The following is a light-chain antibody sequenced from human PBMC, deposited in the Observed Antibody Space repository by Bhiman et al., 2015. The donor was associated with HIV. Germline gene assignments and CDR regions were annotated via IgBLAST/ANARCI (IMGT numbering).Light chain of an antibody. CDR1: KLGDKY. CDR2: QDN. CDR3: QAWDSGSRV. J-gene: IGLJ2*01. Sequence: SYELTQPPSVSVSPGQTASITCSGHKLGDKYSCWYQQKPGQSPVVVIYQDNRRPSGIPERFSGSSSGNTATLTISGSQAMDEADYYCQAWDSGSRVFGGGTKLTVL. V-gene: IGLV3-1*01.